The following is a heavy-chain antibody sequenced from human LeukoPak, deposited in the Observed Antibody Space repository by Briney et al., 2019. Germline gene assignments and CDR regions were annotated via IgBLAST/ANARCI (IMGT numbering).Heavy chain of an antibody. CDR2: ISGSGGRT. Sequence: GGSLRLSCAASGFTFSNYAMTWVRQAPGKGLEWVSGISGSGGRTYYADSVKGRFTISRDNSKNTLYLQMNSLRGEDTAVYYCAKGFSIVVVPAAMSYWGQGTLVTVSS. V-gene: IGHV3-23*01. J-gene: IGHJ4*02. CDR3: AKGFSIVVVPAAMSY. D-gene: IGHD2-2*01. CDR1: GFTFSNYA.